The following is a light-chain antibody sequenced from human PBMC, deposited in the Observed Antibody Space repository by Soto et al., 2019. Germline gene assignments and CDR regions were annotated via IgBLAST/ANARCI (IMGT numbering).Light chain of an antibody. CDR2: GAS. CDR3: QQSNTFPYT. CDR1: QRIDTW. J-gene: IGKJ2*01. V-gene: IGKV1-12*01. Sequence: IQLTQSPSSVSASVGDRVTITCRASQRIDTWLAWYQQKPGKAPNLLIYGASNLQSGVPSRFSVSGSGTDFILTISSLQPEDFATYYCQQSNTFPYTFGQGTKLE.